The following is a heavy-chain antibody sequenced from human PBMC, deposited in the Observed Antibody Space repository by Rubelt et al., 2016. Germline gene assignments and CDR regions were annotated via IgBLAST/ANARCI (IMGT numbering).Heavy chain of an antibody. CDR1: GYTFTSYG. V-gene: IGHV1-18*01. CDR2: ISAYNGNT. CDR3: ARDTPIRDSTYYYGMDV. D-gene: IGHD3-3*02. J-gene: IGHJ6*02. Sequence: VQLVQSGAEVKKPGASVKVSCKASGYTFTSYGISWVRQAPGQGLEWMGWISAYNGNTNYAQKLQGRVTMTTDTSTSTAYMELRSLRSDDTAVYYCARDTPIRDSTYYYGMDVWGQGTTVTVSS.